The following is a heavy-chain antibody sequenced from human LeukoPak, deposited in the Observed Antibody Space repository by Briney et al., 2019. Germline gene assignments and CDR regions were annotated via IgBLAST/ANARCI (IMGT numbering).Heavy chain of an antibody. D-gene: IGHD3-16*02. V-gene: IGHV3-30-3*01. J-gene: IGHJ6*02. CDR1: GFTFSSYA. CDR3: ARRTGDYDYVWGSYRKYYYYYGMDV. Sequence: PGGSLRLSCAASGFTFSSYAMHWVRQAPGKGLEWVAVISYDGSNKYYADSVKGRFTISRDNSKNTLYLQMNSLRAEDTAVYYCARRTGDYDYVWGSYRKYYYYYGMDVWGQGTTVTVSS. CDR2: ISYDGSNK.